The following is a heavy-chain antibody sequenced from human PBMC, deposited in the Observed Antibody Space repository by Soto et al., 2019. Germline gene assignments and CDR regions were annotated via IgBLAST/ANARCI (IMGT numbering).Heavy chain of an antibody. Sequence: QVQLVQSGAEEKKPGASVKVSCKASGYTFTSYAMHWVRQAPGQRLEWMGWINAGNGNTKYSQKFQGRVTITRDTSASTAYMALSSLRSEDTAVYYWARAPSWWYFDLWGRGTLVTVSS. J-gene: IGHJ2*01. CDR2: INAGNGNT. V-gene: IGHV1-3*05. CDR1: GYTFTSYA. CDR3: ARAPSWWYFDL.